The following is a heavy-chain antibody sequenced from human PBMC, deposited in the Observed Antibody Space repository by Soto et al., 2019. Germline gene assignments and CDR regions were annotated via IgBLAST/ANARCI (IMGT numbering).Heavy chain of an antibody. CDR1: GYTFSSYG. Sequence: GASVKVSCKASGYTFSSYGISWVRQAPGQGLEWMGWISGYNSNTNYAQKLQGRVTMTTDTSTSTAYMELRSLRSDDTAVYYCASRGSSSWYSVNAFDIRAKGTTVTV. CDR2: ISGYNSNT. CDR3: ASRGSSSWYSVNAFDI. J-gene: IGHJ3*02. V-gene: IGHV1-18*01. D-gene: IGHD6-13*01.